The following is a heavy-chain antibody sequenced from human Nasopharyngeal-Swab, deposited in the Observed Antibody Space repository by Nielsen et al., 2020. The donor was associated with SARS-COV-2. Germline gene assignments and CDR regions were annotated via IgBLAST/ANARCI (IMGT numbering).Heavy chain of an antibody. D-gene: IGHD6-19*01. CDR2: ININNP. Sequence: ASVKVSCKASGYTFTSHAINWVRQAPGQGPEWMGWININNPTYAQGFTGRFVFSLDTSVTTAYLEISSLKAEDTAVYYCARAGGSGWPNLDHWGQGTLVTVSS. CDR1: GYTFTSHA. V-gene: IGHV7-4-1*02. CDR3: ARAGGSGWPNLDH. J-gene: IGHJ4*02.